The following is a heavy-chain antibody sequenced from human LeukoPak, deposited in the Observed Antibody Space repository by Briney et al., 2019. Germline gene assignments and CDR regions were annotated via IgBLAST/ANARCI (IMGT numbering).Heavy chain of an antibody. CDR2: IIPIFGTA. D-gene: IGHD2-2*01. Sequence: GSSVKVSCKASGGTFSSYAISWVRQAPGQGLEWMGGIIPIFGTANYAQKFQGRVTITTDESTSTAYMELSSLRSEDTAVYYCARDRCSSTGCSTGYFDYWGQGTLVTVSS. J-gene: IGHJ4*02. V-gene: IGHV1-69*05. CDR1: GGTFSSYA. CDR3: ARDRCSSTGCSTGYFDY.